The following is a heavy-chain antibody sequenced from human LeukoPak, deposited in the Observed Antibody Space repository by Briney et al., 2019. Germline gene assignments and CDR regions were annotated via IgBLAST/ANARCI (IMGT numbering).Heavy chain of an antibody. Sequence: GSLRLSCAASGFTFSSYAMSWVRQAPGKGLEWVSAISGSGGSTYYADSVKGRFTISRDNSKNTLYLQMNSLRAEDTAVYYCAKGIFGGTYSSPMTYFDYWGQGTLVTVSS. J-gene: IGHJ4*02. CDR1: GFTFSSYA. CDR3: AKGIFGGTYSSPMTYFDY. V-gene: IGHV3-23*01. D-gene: IGHD6-13*01. CDR2: ISGSGGST.